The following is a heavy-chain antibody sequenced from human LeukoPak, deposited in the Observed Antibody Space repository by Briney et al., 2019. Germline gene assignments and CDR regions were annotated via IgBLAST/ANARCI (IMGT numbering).Heavy chain of an antibody. Sequence: GGSLRLSCVASGFTFSGHRMHWVRQVPGKGLVAVSRIIPDGSATGYADSVKGRFTISRDNAKNTLYLEMNSLTAEDTALYYCTRSGYSNGYDYWGQGTLVTVSS. CDR3: TRSGYSNGYDY. V-gene: IGHV3-74*01. D-gene: IGHD6-19*01. CDR2: IIPDGSAT. CDR1: GFTFSGHR. J-gene: IGHJ4*02.